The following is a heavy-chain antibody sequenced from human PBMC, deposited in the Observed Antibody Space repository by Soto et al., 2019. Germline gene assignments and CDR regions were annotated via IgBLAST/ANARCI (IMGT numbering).Heavy chain of an antibody. CDR3: ARVYQPLSFAWLFVP. J-gene: IGHJ5*02. CDR1: GGSVSSGSYY. V-gene: IGHV4-61*01. Sequence: SETLSLTCTVSGGSVSSGSYYWSWIRQPPGKGLEWIGYIYYSGSTNYNPSLKSRVTISVDTSKNQFSLKLSSVTAADTAVYYCARVYQPLSFAWLFVPWGQGILVTVPQ. CDR2: IYYSGST. D-gene: IGHD2-2*01.